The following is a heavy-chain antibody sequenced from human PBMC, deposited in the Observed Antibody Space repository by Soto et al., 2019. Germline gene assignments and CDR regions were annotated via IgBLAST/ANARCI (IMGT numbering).Heavy chain of an antibody. Sequence: GASVKVCCKASGGTFSSYAMSRVRQETGKGFEWMVGIIPIFGTANYAQKFQGRVTITADESTSTAYMELSSLRSEDTAVYYCAIVPPSGSYYYYYGMDVSAQPTTLTVSS. D-gene: IGHD1-26*01. CDR2: IIPIFGTA. CDR3: AIVPPSGSYYYYYGMDV. CDR1: GGTFSSYA. V-gene: IGHV1-69*13. J-gene: IGHJ6*02.